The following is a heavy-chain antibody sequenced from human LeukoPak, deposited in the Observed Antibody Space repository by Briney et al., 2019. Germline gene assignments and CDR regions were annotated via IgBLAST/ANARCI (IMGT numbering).Heavy chain of an antibody. CDR3: ARDWVTTSYNWFDP. V-gene: IGHV3-7*01. D-gene: IGHD4-17*01. CDR2: IEQEGSER. CDR1: GFTFSSYW. J-gene: IGHJ5*02. Sequence: PGGSLRLSCAASGFTFSSYWMSWVRQAPRKGLEWVANIEQEGSERYYVDSVKGRFTISRDNAKSSLYLQMNSLRAEDTAVYYCARDWVTTSYNWFDPWGQGTLVTASS.